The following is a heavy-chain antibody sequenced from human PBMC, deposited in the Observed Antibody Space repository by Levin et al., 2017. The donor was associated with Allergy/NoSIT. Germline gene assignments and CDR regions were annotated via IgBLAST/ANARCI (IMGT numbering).Heavy chain of an antibody. CDR1: GFMFSNFW. V-gene: IGHV3-74*01. Sequence: GESLKISCAASGFMFSNFWMHWVRQVPGKGLMFVSTIKPDGTGANYADSVKGRFTISRDNSKNTLFLEMSGLRVEDTGVYYCTNSLTGEASWGRGTLVTVYS. CDR3: TNSLTGEAS. CDR2: IKPDGTGA. D-gene: IGHD7-27*01. J-gene: IGHJ5*02.